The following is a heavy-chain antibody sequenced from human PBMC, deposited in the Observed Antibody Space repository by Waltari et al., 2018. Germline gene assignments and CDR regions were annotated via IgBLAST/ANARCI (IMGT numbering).Heavy chain of an antibody. CDR1: GFTFSSYW. V-gene: IGHV3-7*01. Sequence: EVQLVESGGGLVQPGGSLRLSCAASGFTFSSYWMSWVRQAPGKGPEWVANIKQDGSEKYYVDSVKGRFTISRDNAKNSLYLQTNSLRAEDTAVYYCARSVSYGYYFDYWGQGTLVTVSS. CDR2: IKQDGSEK. D-gene: IGHD3-10*01. J-gene: IGHJ4*02. CDR3: ARSVSYGYYFDY.